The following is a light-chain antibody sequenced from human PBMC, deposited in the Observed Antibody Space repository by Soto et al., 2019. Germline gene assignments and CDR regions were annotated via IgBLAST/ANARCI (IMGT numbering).Light chain of an antibody. V-gene: IGKV1-5*03. CDR3: QQYNNYPLT. CDR1: QSIDNL. J-gene: IGKJ5*01. Sequence: DIQMTQSPSTLSASVGDRVTITCRASQSIDNLLAWYQQKPGSAPTLLIYKASTLESGAPSRFSGSGSGTEFTLTISSLQPDDFATYYCQQYNNYPLTFGQGTRLEIK. CDR2: KAS.